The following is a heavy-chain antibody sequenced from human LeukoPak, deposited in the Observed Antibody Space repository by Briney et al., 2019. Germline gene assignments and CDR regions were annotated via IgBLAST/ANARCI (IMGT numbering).Heavy chain of an antibody. V-gene: IGHV5-51*01. J-gene: IGHJ4*02. CDR3: ARQAYCGGDCSANFDY. D-gene: IGHD2-21*02. CDR1: GYSFTSYW. CDR2: ISPGDSDA. Sequence: GESLKISCKGSGYSFTSYWIGWVRQMPGKGLEWMGIISPGDSDARYSPSFQGQVTISAGKSINTAYLQWSSLKASDTAMYYCARQAYCGGDCSANFDYWGQGTLVTVSS.